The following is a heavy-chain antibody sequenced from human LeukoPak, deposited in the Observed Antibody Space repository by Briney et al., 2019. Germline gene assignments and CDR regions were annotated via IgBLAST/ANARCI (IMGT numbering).Heavy chain of an antibody. CDR3: ARDHQGYFDY. V-gene: IGHV4-30-4*01. Sequence: SETLSLTCTVSGGSISSRDYYWSWIRQPPGKGLEWIGYIYYSGSTYYNPSLKSRVTISVDTSKNQFSLKLSSVTAADTAVYYCARDHQGYFDYWGQGTLVTVSS. CDR1: GGSISSRDYY. J-gene: IGHJ4*02. CDR2: IYYSGST.